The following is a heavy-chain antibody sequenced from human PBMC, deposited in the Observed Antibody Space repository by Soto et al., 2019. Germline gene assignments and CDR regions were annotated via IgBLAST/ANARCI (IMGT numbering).Heavy chain of an antibody. CDR2: MNPNSGNT. J-gene: IGHJ6*02. Sequence: ASVKVSCKASGYTFTSYDINWVRQATGQGLEWMGWMNPNSGNTAYAQKFQGRVTMTRDTSMSTAYMELSSLRSEDTAVYYCARDEVALRGIIRLFRHSPCGMDVCGQAPTVTVSS. CDR1: GYTFTSYD. D-gene: IGHD3-10*01. CDR3: ARDEVALRGIIRLFRHSPCGMDV. V-gene: IGHV1-8*01.